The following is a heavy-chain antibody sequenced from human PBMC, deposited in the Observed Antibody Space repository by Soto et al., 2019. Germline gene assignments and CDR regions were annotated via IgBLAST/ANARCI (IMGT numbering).Heavy chain of an antibody. CDR3: ARGKGIAPRLGPWCDP. D-gene: IGHD6-6*01. Sequence: CMRSSPWTGLEWIGYIVDGVSSRYNPSLKSRVTISVDKSKNQFSLQLRSLTAADTAVYYWARGKGIAPRLGPWCDPWRQGTMV. V-gene: IGHV4-59*01. J-gene: IGHJ5*02. CDR2: IVDGVSS.